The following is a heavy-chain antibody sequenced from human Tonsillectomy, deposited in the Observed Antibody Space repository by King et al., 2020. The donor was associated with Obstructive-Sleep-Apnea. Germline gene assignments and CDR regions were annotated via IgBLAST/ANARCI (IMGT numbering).Heavy chain of an antibody. CDR3: ASYDYGGLDAFDI. CDR2: IYSDGST. D-gene: IGHD4-23*01. Sequence: VQLVESGGGLVQPGGSLRLSCAASGFTVSSNYMSWVRQAPGKGLEWVSVIYSDGSTYYADSVKGRFTISRHNSKNTLYLQMNSLRAEDTAVYYCASYDYGGLDAFDIWGQGTMVTVSS. CDR1: GFTVSSNY. V-gene: IGHV3-53*04. J-gene: IGHJ3*02.